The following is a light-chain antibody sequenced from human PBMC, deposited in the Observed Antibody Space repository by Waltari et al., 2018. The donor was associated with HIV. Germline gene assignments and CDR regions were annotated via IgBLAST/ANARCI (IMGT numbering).Light chain of an antibody. CDR2: SAS. J-gene: IGKJ2*01. CDR1: QYISNY. V-gene: IGKV1-39*01. CDR3: QQSYSTPYT. Sequence: DIQMTQSPSSLSASVGDRVSITCRASQYISNYLNGYQQKPGKAPKVLIYSASTLQSVVPSRFTGSESGTDFTLTISSLQPEDFAIYYCQQSYSTPYTFGQGTKLEIK.